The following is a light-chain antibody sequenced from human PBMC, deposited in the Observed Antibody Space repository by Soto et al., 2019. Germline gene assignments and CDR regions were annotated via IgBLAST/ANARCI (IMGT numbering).Light chain of an antibody. J-gene: IGKJ3*01. V-gene: IGKV3D-20*02. CDR2: GAS. Sequence: EIVLTQSPGTLSLSPGERATLSCRASQSLSSTYLAWYQQKPGQAPRLLIYGASSRATGIPDRFSGSGSGTDFALTISRLEPEDFAVYYCQHRSNWLGTFGPGTKVDIK. CDR3: QHRSNWLGT. CDR1: QSLSSTY.